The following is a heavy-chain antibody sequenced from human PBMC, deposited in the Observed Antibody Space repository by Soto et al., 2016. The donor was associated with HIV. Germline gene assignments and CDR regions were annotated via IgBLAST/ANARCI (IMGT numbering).Heavy chain of an antibody. CDR3: AKDSGYSSSGGYFDY. V-gene: IGHV3-9*03. CDR2: ISWNSGSI. J-gene: IGHJ4*02. Sequence: EVQLVESGGGLVQPGRSLRLSCAASGFTFDDYAMHWVRQAPGKGLEWVSGISWNSGSIGYADSVKGRFTISRDNAKNSLYLQMNSLRAEDMALYYCAKDSGYSSSGGYFDYWGQGTLVTVSS. CDR1: GFTFDDYA. D-gene: IGHD6-13*01.